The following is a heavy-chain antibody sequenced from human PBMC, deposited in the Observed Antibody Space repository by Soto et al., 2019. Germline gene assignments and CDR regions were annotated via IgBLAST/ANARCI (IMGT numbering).Heavy chain of an antibody. CDR3: ALMKYYDFWSGYYYFDY. CDR1: GFTFSSYA. V-gene: IGHV3-23*01. J-gene: IGHJ4*02. CDR2: ISGSGGST. Sequence: EVQLLESGGGLVQPGGSLRLSCAASGFTFSSYAMSWVRQAPGKGLEWVSAISGSGGSTYYADSVKGRFTISRDNSKNTLYLQMNSLRAEDTAVYYCALMKYYDFWSGYYYFDYWGQGTLVTVSS. D-gene: IGHD3-3*01.